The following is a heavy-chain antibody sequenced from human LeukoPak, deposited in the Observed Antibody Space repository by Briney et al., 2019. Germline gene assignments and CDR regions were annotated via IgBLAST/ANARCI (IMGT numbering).Heavy chain of an antibody. CDR2: IRYDGNNE. CDR3: AKDRTLYYYGSGSSPDY. J-gene: IGHJ4*02. V-gene: IGHV3-30*02. Sequence: PGGSLRLSCAASGFTFSNYGMHWVRQAPGKGLEWVAFIRYDGNNEYYGDSVKGRFTISRDNSKNTLYLQMNSLRAEDTAVYYCAKDRTLYYYGSGSSPDYWGQGTLVTVFS. D-gene: IGHD3-10*01. CDR1: GFTFSNYG.